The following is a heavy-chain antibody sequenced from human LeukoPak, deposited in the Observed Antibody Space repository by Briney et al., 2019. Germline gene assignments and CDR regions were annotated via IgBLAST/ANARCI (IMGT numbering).Heavy chain of an antibody. D-gene: IGHD3-10*01. J-gene: IGHJ5*02. V-gene: IGHV1-2*02. CDR3: ARDRFTMVRGGNNWFDP. Sequence: ASVKVSCTASGYSFTSHYMHWVRQAPGQGLEWMGWINPNSGGTNYAQKFQGRVTMTRDTSINTAYMELSRLRSDDTAVYYCARDRFTMVRGGNNWFDPWGQGTLVTVS. CDR1: GYSFTSHY. CDR2: INPNSGGT.